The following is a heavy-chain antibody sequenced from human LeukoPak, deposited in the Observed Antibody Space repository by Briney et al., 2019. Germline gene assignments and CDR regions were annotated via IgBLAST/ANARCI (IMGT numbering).Heavy chain of an antibody. CDR1: GGSISSGGYF. D-gene: IGHD2-15*01. CDR2: LYDRGNT. Sequence: SETLSLTCGVSGGSISSGGYFWGWIRQPRGKGLEWIGYLYDRGNTYYNPSLYSRVIISVDRSKNHFSLKLSYVTAADTAADYSARALGYSSGGSCYFDYWGQGTLVTVSS. J-gene: IGHJ4*02. V-gene: IGHV4-30-2*01. CDR3: ARALGYSSGGSCYFDY.